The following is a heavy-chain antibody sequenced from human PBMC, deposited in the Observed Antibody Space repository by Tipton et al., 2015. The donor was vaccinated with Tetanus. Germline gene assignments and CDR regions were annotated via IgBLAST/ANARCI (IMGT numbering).Heavy chain of an antibody. Sequence: TLSLTCTVSGGSISSGGYYWSWIRQHPGKGLEWIGYIYYSGSTYYNPSLKSRVTISVDTSKNQFSLKLSSVTAADTAVYYCARSHDYGDSECFDYWGQGTLVTVSS. J-gene: IGHJ4*02. D-gene: IGHD4-17*01. CDR2: IYYSGST. CDR1: GGSISSGGYY. V-gene: IGHV4-31*03. CDR3: ARSHDYGDSECFDY.